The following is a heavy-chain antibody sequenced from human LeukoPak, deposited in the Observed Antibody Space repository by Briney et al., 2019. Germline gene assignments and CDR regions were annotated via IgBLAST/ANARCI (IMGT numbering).Heavy chain of an antibody. V-gene: IGHV4-30-4*01. J-gene: IGHJ4*02. D-gene: IGHD4-17*01. CDR2: IYYSGST. Sequence: SETLSLTCTVSGGSISSGDYYWSWIRQPPGKGLEWIGYIYYSGSTYYNPSLKSRVTISVDTSKNQFSLKLSSVTAADTAVYYCAREGKGRDYGHYVFDYWGQGTLVTVSS. CDR3: AREGKGRDYGHYVFDY. CDR1: GGSISSGDYY.